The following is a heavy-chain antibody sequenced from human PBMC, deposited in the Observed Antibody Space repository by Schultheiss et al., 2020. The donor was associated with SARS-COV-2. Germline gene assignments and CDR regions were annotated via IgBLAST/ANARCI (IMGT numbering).Heavy chain of an antibody. D-gene: IGHD6-6*01. CDR2: ISSSGSTI. V-gene: IGHV3-48*03. Sequence: GGSLRLSCAASGFTFSGSAMHWVRQAPGKGLEWVSYISSSGSTIYYADSVKGRFTISRDNAKNSLYLQMNSLRAEDTAVYYCARDLRIAARPFDYWGQGTLVTVSS. CDR1: GFTFSGSA. J-gene: IGHJ4*02. CDR3: ARDLRIAARPFDY.